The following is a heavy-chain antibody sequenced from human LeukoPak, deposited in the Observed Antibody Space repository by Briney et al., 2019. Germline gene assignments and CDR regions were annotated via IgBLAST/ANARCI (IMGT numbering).Heavy chain of an antibody. CDR1: GYSISSAYY. V-gene: IGHV4-38-2*02. J-gene: IGHJ4*02. CDR2: IYHSGST. Sequence: SETLSLTCTVSGYSISSAYYWGWIRQPPGKGLEWIGSIYHSGSTYYNPSLKSRVTISVDTSKNQFSLKLNSVTAADTAVYYCARERSGYSLFGYWGQGTLVTVSS. D-gene: IGHD3-22*01. CDR3: ARERSGYSLFGY.